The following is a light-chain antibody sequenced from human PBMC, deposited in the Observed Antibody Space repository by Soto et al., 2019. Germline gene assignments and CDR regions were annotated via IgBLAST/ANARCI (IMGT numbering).Light chain of an antibody. Sequence: QSVLTHPRSVAGSPGQTVTNNCTGSSSDVGSSNYMSWYQQHPGEAPKLVIYDVAQRPSGVPDRLSGSSSGKTASLTISGLQPDDEADYYCCSYAGIDTLIFGSGTKAPS. CDR1: SSDVGSSNY. CDR3: CSYAGIDTLI. J-gene: IGLJ1*01. CDR2: DVA. V-gene: IGLV2-11*01.